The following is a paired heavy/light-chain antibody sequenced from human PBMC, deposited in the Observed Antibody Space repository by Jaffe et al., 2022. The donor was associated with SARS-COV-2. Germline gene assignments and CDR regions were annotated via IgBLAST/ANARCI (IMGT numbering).Heavy chain of an antibody. D-gene: IGHD3-22*01. J-gene: IGHJ4*02. CDR1: GSFSGNY. V-gene: IGHV4-34*01. Sequence: QVQLQQWGAGLLKPSETLSLTCSVYGSFSGNYCSWIRQPPGKGLEWIGEINHSGSTNYNPSLKSRVTISVGTSKNQCSLKLNSVTAADTGVYYCARGGRGFSLWRFDYWGQGSLVTVSS. CDR3: ARGGRGFSLWRFDY. CDR2: INHSGST.
Light chain of an antibody. CDR3: QQYGSSPLT. V-gene: IGKV3-20*01. J-gene: IGKJ4*01. CDR2: GAS. Sequence: EIVLTQSPGTLSLSPGERATLSCRASQSVSSTYLAWYQQKPGQAPRLLIYGASSRATGIPNRFSGSGSGTDFSLTISRLEPEDFAVYYCQQYGSSPLTFGGGTKVEIK. CDR1: QSVSSTY.